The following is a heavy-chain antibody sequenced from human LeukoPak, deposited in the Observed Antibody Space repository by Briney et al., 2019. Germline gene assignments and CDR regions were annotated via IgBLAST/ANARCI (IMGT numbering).Heavy chain of an antibody. J-gene: IGHJ4*02. CDR2: IKEDGSET. CDR1: GFTFNSYW. Sequence: GGSLRLSCAASGFTFNSYWMSWVRQAPGKGLECLANIKEDGSETYYADSVVGRFTISRDNAKNSLYLQMNSLRAEDTAVYYCARETPRRGETRDGYRWGQGTLVTVSS. D-gene: IGHD5-24*01. V-gene: IGHV3-7*01. CDR3: ARETPRRGETRDGYR.